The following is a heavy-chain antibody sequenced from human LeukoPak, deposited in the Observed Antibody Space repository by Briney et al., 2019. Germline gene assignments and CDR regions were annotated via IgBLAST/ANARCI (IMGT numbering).Heavy chain of an antibody. CDR1: GFTFTSSA. V-gene: IGHV1-58*01. CDR3: AAASWYYDSSGYYPPY. J-gene: IGHJ4*02. Sequence: SVKVSCKASGFTFTSSAVQWVRQARGQRLEWIGWIVVGSGNTNYAQKFQERVTITRDMSTSTAYMELSSLRSEDTAVYYCAAASWYYDSSGYYPPYWGQGTLVTVSS. D-gene: IGHD3-22*01. CDR2: IVVGSGNT.